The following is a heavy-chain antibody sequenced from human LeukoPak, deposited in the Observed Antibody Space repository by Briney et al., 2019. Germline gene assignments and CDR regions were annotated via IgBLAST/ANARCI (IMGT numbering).Heavy chain of an antibody. Sequence: SETLSLTCTVSGGSITSYYWSWIRQPPGRGLEWIGYVYYSGTSNYNPSLKSRVSISVDTSKNQFSLKLTSVTAADTAVYYCAKGRGRDGDNLASWGQGTLVTVSS. CDR2: VYYSGTS. V-gene: IGHV4-59*13. CDR1: GGSITSYY. D-gene: IGHD5-24*01. CDR3: AKGRGRDGDNLAS. J-gene: IGHJ4*02.